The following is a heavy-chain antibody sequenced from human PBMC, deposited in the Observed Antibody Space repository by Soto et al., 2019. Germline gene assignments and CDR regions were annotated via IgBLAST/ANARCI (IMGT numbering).Heavy chain of an antibody. CDR1: GFTFSSFA. CDR2: IRSKGNSYAT. V-gene: IGHV3-73*01. J-gene: IGHJ5*02. D-gene: IGHD2-8*01. CDR3: TRWCSSCGVGRLDP. Sequence: EVQLVESGGGLVQPGGSLKLSCAASGFTFSSFAMHWVRQASGKGLEWVGRIRSKGNSYATEYAASVKGRFTISRDVSKNTAYLQMNSLETEDTAVYYCTRWCSSCGVGRLDPWGQGTLVTVSS.